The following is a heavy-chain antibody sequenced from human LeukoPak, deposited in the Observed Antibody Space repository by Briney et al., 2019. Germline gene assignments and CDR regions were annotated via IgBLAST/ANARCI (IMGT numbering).Heavy chain of an antibody. CDR1: GFTFSSYA. J-gene: IGHJ5*02. Sequence: GGSLRLSCAASGFTFSSYAMSWVRQAPGKGLEWVSAISGSGGVTYYADSVKGRFTISRDNSKNSLYLQMNSLAAEDTALYYCAKAGSSSPRGGFDPWGQGTLVSVSS. CDR3: AKAGSSSPRGGFDP. D-gene: IGHD6-13*01. V-gene: IGHV3-23*01. CDR2: ISGSGGVT.